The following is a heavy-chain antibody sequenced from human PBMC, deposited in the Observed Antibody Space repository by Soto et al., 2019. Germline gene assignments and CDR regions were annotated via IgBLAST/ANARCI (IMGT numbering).Heavy chain of an antibody. J-gene: IGHJ3*02. D-gene: IGHD3-10*01. CDR1: GFTFSSYA. CDR2: ISGSGGST. Sequence: PGGSLRLACAASGFTFSSYAMSWVRQAPGKGLEWVSAISGSGGSTYYADSVKGRFTISRDNSKNTLYLQMNSLRAEDTAVYYCAKDVLNYYGSGSLNECDAFDIWGQGTMVTVSS. CDR3: AKDVLNYYGSGSLNECDAFDI. V-gene: IGHV3-23*01.